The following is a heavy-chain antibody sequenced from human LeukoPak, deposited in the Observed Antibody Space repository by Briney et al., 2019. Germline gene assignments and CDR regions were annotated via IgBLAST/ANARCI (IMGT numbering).Heavy chain of an antibody. V-gene: IGHV5-51*01. CDR2: IHPVNSET. J-gene: IGHJ5*01. CDR3: VRRGSYYWFDY. Sequence: GESLKISCKVSGYSFTTQWIGWVRQMPGKGLEWMGIIHPVNSETRYRPSFEGQVTISADTSISPVFLQWNSLKSSDTAMYYCVRRGSYYWFDYWGQGTLVTVSS. CDR1: GYSFTTQW. D-gene: IGHD1-26*01.